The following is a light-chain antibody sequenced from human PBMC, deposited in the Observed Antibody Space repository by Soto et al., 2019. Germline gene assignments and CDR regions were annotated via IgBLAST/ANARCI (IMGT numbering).Light chain of an antibody. CDR3: QTWGTGFQF. CDR1: SGQSSYA. CDR2: LNNDGSH. J-gene: IGLJ2*01. Sequence: QSVLTQSPSASASLGASVKLTCTLSSGQSSYAIAWHQKQPGKGPRYLMDLNNDGSHTKGDGIPDRFSGSSSGADRYLIISSLQSEDEADYYCQTWGTGFQFFGGGTNLTVL. V-gene: IGLV4-69*01.